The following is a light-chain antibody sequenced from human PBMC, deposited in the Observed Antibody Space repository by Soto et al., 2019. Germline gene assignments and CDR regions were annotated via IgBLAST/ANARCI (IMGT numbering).Light chain of an antibody. V-gene: IGLV2-14*01. J-gene: IGLJ3*02. CDR1: SRDVGGYNY. CDR2: EVT. Sequence: QSALTQPASVSGSPGQSITISCTGTSRDVGGYNYVSWFQQHPGKAPRLMIYEVTNRPSGVSHRFSGSKSGNTASLTISGLQAEDEADYYCTSYTSSSTWVFGGGTKVTVL. CDR3: TSYTSSSTWV.